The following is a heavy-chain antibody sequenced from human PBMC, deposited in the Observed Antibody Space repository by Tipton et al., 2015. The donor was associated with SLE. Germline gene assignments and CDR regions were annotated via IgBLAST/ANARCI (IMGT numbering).Heavy chain of an antibody. J-gene: IGHJ4*02. CDR2: IDHLGGT. V-gene: IGHV4-59*08. CDR3: ARTYYHFDY. Sequence: TLSLTCTVSGGSISSYYWAWIRQPAGTGLEWIGEIDHLGGTNYNPSLESRVTISVDTSKNQFSLKLTSLTAADTAVYYCARTYYHFDYWGQGTLVTVSS. CDR1: GGSISSYY. D-gene: IGHD3-22*01.